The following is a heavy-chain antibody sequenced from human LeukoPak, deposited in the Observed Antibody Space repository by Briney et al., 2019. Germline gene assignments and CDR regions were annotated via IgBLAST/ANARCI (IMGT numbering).Heavy chain of an antibody. D-gene: IGHD6-13*01. CDR2: IIPVFAIA. CDR3: ARRNEYSSSYYYYYYYMDV. V-gene: IGHV1-69*01. Sequence: ASVKVSCKASGGNFGSYAINWVRQAPGQGLEWMGGIIPVFAIANYAQKFQGRVTITADESTSTAYMELSRLRSDDTAVYYCARRNEYSSSYYYYYYYMDVWGKGTTVTISS. CDR1: GGNFGSYA. J-gene: IGHJ6*03.